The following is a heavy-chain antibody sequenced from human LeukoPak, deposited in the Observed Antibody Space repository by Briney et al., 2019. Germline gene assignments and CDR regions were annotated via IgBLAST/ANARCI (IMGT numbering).Heavy chain of an antibody. Sequence: PSETLSLTCTVSGGSISSYYWSWIRQPAGKGLEWIGRIYTSGSTNYNPSLKSRVTMSVDTSKNQFSLKLSSVTAADTAVYYCAKERVALLRLGELTDAFDIWGQGTVVTVSS. V-gene: IGHV4-4*07. J-gene: IGHJ3*02. CDR2: IYTSGST. CDR3: AKERVALLRLGELTDAFDI. D-gene: IGHD3-16*01. CDR1: GGSISSYY.